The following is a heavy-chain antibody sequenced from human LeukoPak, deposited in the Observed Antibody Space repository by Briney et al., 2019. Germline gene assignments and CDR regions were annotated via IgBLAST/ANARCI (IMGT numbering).Heavy chain of an antibody. CDR2: ISSSSSYI. CDR3: ARHFSVAESIDY. CDR1: GFTFSSYS. D-gene: IGHD6-19*01. V-gene: IGHV3-21*01. J-gene: IGHJ4*02. Sequence: GGSLRLSCAASGFTFSSYSMNWVRQAPGKGLEWVSSISSSSSYIYYADSVKGRFTISRDNAKNSLYLQMNSLRAEDTAVYYCARHFSVAESIDYWGQGTLVTVSS.